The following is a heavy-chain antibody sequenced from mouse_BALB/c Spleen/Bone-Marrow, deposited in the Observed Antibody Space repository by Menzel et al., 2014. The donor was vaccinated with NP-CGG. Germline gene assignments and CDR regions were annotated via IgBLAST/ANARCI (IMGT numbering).Heavy chain of an antibody. Sequence: QVQLQQSGAELAKPGASVKMSCKASGYTFTSYWMHWVKQRPGQGLEWIGYIDPSTGYTEYNQKFKDKATLTADKSSSTAYMQLSSLTSEDSAVYYCARQITTVDYAMDYWSQGTSVTVSS. D-gene: IGHD1-1*01. J-gene: IGHJ4*01. CDR3: ARQITTVDYAMDY. CDR2: IDPSTGYT. CDR1: GYTFTSYW. V-gene: IGHV1-7*01.